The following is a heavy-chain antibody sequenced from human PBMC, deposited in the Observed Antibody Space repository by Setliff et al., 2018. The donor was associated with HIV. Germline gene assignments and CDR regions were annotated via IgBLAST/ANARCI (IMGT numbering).Heavy chain of an antibody. CDR1: GGSFSAYY. CDR3: ARRGLRGSSGFPYYFYMDV. J-gene: IGHJ6*03. CDR2: ITHSENT. Sequence: PSETLSLTCAVYGGSFSAYYWTWIRQPPGKGLEWIGEITHSENTKYKPSLRSRVTISVDTSKNQFSLKLTSVTAADTAVYYCARRGLRGSSGFPYYFYMDVWDKGTTVTVSS. V-gene: IGHV4-34*01. D-gene: IGHD3-22*01.